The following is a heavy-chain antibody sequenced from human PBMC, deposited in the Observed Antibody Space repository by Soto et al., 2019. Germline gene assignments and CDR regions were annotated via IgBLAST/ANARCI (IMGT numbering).Heavy chain of an antibody. D-gene: IGHD6-13*01. J-gene: IGHJ4*02. Sequence: QVQLQESGPGLVEPSQTLSLTCNVSGGSISSGGYHWSWIRQHPGKGLEWIAYIYYSGDTYYNPSRKRRVAISVHTSKKQFSLNLSSATAADTAVYYCARLAYSSRGGQFFDYWGQGVLVTVSS. CDR3: ARLAYSSRGGQFFDY. CDR1: GGSISSGGYH. V-gene: IGHV4-31*03. CDR2: IYYSGDT.